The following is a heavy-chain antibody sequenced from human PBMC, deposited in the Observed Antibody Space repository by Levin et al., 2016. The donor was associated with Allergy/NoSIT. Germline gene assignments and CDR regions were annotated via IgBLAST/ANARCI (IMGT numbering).Heavy chain of an antibody. Sequence: LSLTCAATGFTLSSFSMHWVRQAPGKGLEYVSAISYEGGSTYYANSVEGRFTISRDNSKNTLFLEMGSLRAEDMAVYYCARVGVNGVFDYWGQGTLVTVSS. D-gene: IGHD2-8*01. CDR2: ISYEGGST. V-gene: IGHV3-64*01. CDR1: GFTLSSFS. J-gene: IGHJ4*02. CDR3: ARVGVNGVFDY.